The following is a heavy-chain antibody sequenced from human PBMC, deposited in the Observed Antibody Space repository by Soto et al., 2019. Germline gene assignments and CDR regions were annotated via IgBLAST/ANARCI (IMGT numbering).Heavy chain of an antibody. CDR3: AREPSLDILTGYFDV. D-gene: IGHD3-9*01. CDR1: GFSFSSYA. J-gene: IGHJ6*02. CDR2: ISYDGSNK. V-gene: IGHV3-30-3*01. Sequence: GGTLSLSCAASGFSFSSYAMHWVRQAPGKGLEWVAVISYDGSNKYYADSVKGRFTISRDNSKNTLYLQMNSLRAEDTAVYYCAREPSLDILTGYFDVWGQGTTVTVSS.